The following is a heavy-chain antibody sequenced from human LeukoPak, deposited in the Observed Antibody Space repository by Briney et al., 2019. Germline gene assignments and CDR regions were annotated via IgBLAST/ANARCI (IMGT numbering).Heavy chain of an antibody. D-gene: IGHD6-13*01. V-gene: IGHV3-48*01. Sequence: GGSLRLSCAASGFTFSTYSMNWVRQAPGKGLEWVSHISSGSSIIYYADSVKGRFTISRDNAKNSLYLQMNSLRAGDTAVYYCLRWAQQRHFDYWGQGTLVTVSS. CDR2: ISSGSSII. J-gene: IGHJ4*02. CDR3: LRWAQQRHFDY. CDR1: GFTFSTYS.